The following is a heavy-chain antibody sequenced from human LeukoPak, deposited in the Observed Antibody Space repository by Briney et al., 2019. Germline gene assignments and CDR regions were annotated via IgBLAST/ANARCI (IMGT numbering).Heavy chain of an antibody. CDR3: ARGGIQVSGIDEFDY. V-gene: IGHV3-13*01. Sequence: GGSLRLSCAASGFTFIDYDMHWVRQVIGKGLEWVSAISIRGDTHYSGSVKGRFTMSRENAESSLYLQMNCLRAEDTAVYYCARGGIQVSGIDEFDYWGQGTLVTVSS. CDR1: GFTFIDYD. CDR2: ISIRGDT. D-gene: IGHD6-19*01. J-gene: IGHJ4*02.